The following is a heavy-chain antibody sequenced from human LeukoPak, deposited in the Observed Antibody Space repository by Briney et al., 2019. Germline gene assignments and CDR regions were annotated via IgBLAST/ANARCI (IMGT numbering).Heavy chain of an antibody. D-gene: IGHD2-8*01. CDR3: ARDQWGPDY. CDR1: GFTFSVYA. V-gene: IGHV3-64*01. J-gene: IGHJ4*02. Sequence: GGSLRLSCAASGFTFSVYAMHWVRQAPGKGLEYVSAISNNGGSTFYANSVKGRFTTSRDNSKRTLYLQMGSLRAEDMGVYYCARDQWGPDYWGQGTLVTVSS. CDR2: ISNNGGST.